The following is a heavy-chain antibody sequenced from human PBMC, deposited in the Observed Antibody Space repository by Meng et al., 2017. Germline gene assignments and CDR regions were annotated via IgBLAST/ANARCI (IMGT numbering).Heavy chain of an antibody. V-gene: IGHV3-74*01. J-gene: IGHJ3*02. CDR1: GFTFSSYW. D-gene: IGHD2-15*01. CDR2: MKSDGSST. Sequence: GESLKISCAASGFTFSSYWMHWVRQAPGKGLVWVSRMKSDGSSTSYADSVKGRFTISRDNAKNTLYLQMNSLRAEDTAVYYCARVRFTRLLGQTPFPAFDIWGQGTMVTVSS. CDR3: ARVRFTRLLGQTPFPAFDI.